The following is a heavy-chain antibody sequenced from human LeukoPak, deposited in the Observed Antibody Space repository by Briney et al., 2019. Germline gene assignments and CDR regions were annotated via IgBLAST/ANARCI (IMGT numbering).Heavy chain of an antibody. J-gene: IGHJ6*02. D-gene: IGHD2-2*01. CDR1: GFTFSNYK. CDR2: ISSSSSYI. Sequence: GGSLRLSCSASGFTFSNYKMNWVRQAPGKGLEWFSSISSSSSYIYYADSMKGRFTVSRDNAKNSLFLQMNSLRAQDTAVYYCARERLVVVGDAYYYYGMDVWGQGTTVTVSS. CDR3: ARERLVVVGDAYYYYGMDV. V-gene: IGHV3-21*01.